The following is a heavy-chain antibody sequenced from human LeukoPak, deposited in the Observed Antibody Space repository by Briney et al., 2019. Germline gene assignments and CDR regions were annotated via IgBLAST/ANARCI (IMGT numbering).Heavy chain of an antibody. CDR3: ARGGIAVAGPGYFDY. CDR2: IYTSGST. D-gene: IGHD6-19*01. V-gene: IGHV4-61*02. CDR1: GGSISSGSYY. Sequence: SETLSLTCTVSGGSISSGSYYWSWIRQPAGKGLEWIGRIYTSGSTNYNPSLKSRVTISVDTSKNQFSLKLSSVTAADTAVYYCARGGIAVAGPGYFDYWGQGTLVTVSS. J-gene: IGHJ4*02.